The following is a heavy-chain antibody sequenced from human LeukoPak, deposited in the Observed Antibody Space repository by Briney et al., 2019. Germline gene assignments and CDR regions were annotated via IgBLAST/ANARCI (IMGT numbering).Heavy chain of an antibody. D-gene: IGHD3-10*01. CDR3: ARQLREVRGVITVYDNYYMDI. CDR1: GGSISSDSDG. V-gene: IGHV4-39*01. CDR2: FYNGGST. J-gene: IGHJ6*03. Sequence: ADTLSLICTLSGGSISSDSDGWGWLRQPPGRGREWDGNFYNGGSTYYNPSLKSRGTISVDSSKKKFSLKLSSETAADTAVYYCARQLREVRGVITVYDNYYMDIWGKGTTVTVSS.